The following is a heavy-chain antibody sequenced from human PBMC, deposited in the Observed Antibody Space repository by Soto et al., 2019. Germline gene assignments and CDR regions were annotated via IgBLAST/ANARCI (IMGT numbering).Heavy chain of an antibody. J-gene: IGHJ4*02. Sequence: QITLKESGPTLVKPTQTLTLTCTFSGFSLSTSGVGVGWIRQPPGKALEWLALIYWDDDERYSPSLKSRLTITKETSKNQVVLTMTNMDPVDTATYYCAHSYYASSGYYYYFDYWGQGTLVTVSS. CDR3: AHSYYASSGYYYYFDY. CDR2: IYWDDDE. D-gene: IGHD3-22*01. CDR1: GFSLSTSGVG. V-gene: IGHV2-5*02.